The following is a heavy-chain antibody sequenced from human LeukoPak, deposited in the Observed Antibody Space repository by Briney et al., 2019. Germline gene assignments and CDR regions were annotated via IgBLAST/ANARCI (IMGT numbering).Heavy chain of an antibody. J-gene: IGHJ4*02. D-gene: IGHD7-27*01. CDR2: ISYDGSNK. V-gene: IGHV3-30*18. CDR1: GFTFSSYG. Sequence: PERPLRLSCAASGFTFSSYGIHWLRQSPGKGLEWVAVISYDGSNKYYADSVKGRFTTSRDNSKNTLYLQMNSLRAEDTAVYYCAKDSPSEHALGSYFDYWGQGTLVTVSS. CDR3: AKDSPSEHALGSYFDY.